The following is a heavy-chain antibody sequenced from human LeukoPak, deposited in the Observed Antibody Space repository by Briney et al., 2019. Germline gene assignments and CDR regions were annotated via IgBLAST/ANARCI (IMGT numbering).Heavy chain of an antibody. CDR3: AREIPAATVLFDY. CDR1: GFTFDDYA. CDR2: ISWNSGSI. Sequence: GGSLRLSCAASGFTFDDYAMHWVRQAPGKGLEWVSGISWNSGSIGYADSVKGRFTISRDNAKNSLYLQMNSLRADDTAVYYCAREIPAATVLFDYWGQGALVTVSS. D-gene: IGHD3-3*01. J-gene: IGHJ4*02. V-gene: IGHV3-9*01.